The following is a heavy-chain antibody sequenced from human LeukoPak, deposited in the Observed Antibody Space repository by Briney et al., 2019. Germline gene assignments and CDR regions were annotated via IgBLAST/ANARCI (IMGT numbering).Heavy chain of an antibody. CDR2: IRSKAYGGKT. CDR1: GFTFRDYG. J-gene: IGHJ4*02. V-gene: IGHV3-49*04. D-gene: IGHD3-9*01. CDR3: ARAYFSILTRYYIDY. Sequence: GGSLRLSCTTSGFTFRDYGMSWVRQAPGKGLEWVGFIRSKAYGGKTEYAASMKGRFTISRDDSKSIAYLQMNSLKTEDTAVYYCARAYFSILTRYYIDYWGQGTLVTVSS.